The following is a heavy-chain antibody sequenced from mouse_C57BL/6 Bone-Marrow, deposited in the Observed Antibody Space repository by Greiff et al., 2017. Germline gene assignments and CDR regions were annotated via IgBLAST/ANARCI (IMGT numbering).Heavy chain of an antibody. Sequence: QVQLQQSGAELVRPGTSVKVSCKASGYAFTNYLIEWVKQRPGQGLEWIGVINPGSGGTNYTEKFKGKATLTADKSSSTAYMQLISLTSEDSAVYFCARSKNWDSWFAYWGQGTLVTVSA. CDR1: GYAFTNYL. D-gene: IGHD4-1*01. J-gene: IGHJ3*01. CDR3: ARSKNWDSWFAY. V-gene: IGHV1-54*01. CDR2: INPGSGGT.